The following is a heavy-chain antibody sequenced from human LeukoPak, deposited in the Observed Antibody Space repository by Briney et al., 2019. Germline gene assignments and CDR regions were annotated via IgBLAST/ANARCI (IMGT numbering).Heavy chain of an antibody. CDR3: AKDLAQGFDP. CDR1: GFTVSSNY. V-gene: IGHV3-53*05. Sequence: GGSLRLSCAASGFTVSSNYMSWVRQAPGKGLEWVSVIYSGGNTQYADSVKGRFTISRDNSKNTLYLQMNSLRAEDTAVYYCAKDLAQGFDPWGQGTLVTVSS. CDR2: IYSGGNT. J-gene: IGHJ5*02.